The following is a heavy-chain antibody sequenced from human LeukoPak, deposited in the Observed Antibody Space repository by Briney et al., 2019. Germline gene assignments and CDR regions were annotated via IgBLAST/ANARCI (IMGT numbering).Heavy chain of an antibody. Sequence: PGRSLRLSCAASGFTFSTYGMHWVRQAPGKGLEWVALIWNDGGKTYYADSVKVRFTISRDNSKNTLFLQMNSLRAEDTAVYYCAKDVASGVIIDFWGQGTLVTVSS. CDR1: GFTFSTYG. D-gene: IGHD3-10*01. CDR3: AKDVASGVIIDF. V-gene: IGHV3-33*06. CDR2: IWNDGGKT. J-gene: IGHJ4*02.